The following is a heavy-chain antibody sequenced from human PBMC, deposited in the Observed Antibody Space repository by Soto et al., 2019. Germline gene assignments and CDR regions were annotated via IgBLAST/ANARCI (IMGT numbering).Heavy chain of an antibody. CDR1: GFTFSNYG. CDR3: AKDPHSYDSGSYDHGWSDP. J-gene: IGHJ5*02. V-gene: IGHV3-30*18. Sequence: GGSLRLSCAASGFTFSNYGMHWVRQAPGKGLEWVAFITFDGKNNFYADSVKGRFTISRDNSKNTLYLQMNSLRVEDTSMYYCAKDPHSYDSGSYDHGWSDPWGQGTLVAVS. CDR2: ITFDGKNN. D-gene: IGHD3-10*01.